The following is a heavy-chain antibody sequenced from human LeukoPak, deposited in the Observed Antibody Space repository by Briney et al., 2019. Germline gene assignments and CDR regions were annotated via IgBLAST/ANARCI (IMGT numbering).Heavy chain of an antibody. D-gene: IGHD3-3*01. CDR3: ARAHQYYDFWSGFGYYGMDV. V-gene: IGHV1-24*01. CDR2: FDPEDGET. Sequence: ASVKVSCKVSGYTLTELSMHWVRQAPGKGLEWMGGFDPEDGETIYAQKFQGRVTMTEDTSTDTAYMELSSLRSEDTAVYYCARAHQYYDFWSGFGYYGMDVWGQGTTVTVSS. J-gene: IGHJ6*02. CDR1: GYTLTELS.